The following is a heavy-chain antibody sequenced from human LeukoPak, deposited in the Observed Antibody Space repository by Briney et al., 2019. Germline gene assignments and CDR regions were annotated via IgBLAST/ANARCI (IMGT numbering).Heavy chain of an antibody. J-gene: IGHJ4*02. Sequence: PGGSLRLSCAASGFTFSDYAMSWVGQAPGKGLDGVAVISDGVGTTYYAVSVRGRFTISRENSKNRLYLQMNSLRGEDTAVYYCAKAFQRGVLITSQDWGQGTQVTVSS. V-gene: IGHV3-23*01. CDR2: ISDGVGTT. CDR3: AKAFQRGVLITSQD. CDR1: GFTFSDYA. D-gene: IGHD3-10*01.